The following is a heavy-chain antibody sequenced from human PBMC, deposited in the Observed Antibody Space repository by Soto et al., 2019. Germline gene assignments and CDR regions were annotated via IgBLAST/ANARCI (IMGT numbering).Heavy chain of an antibody. J-gene: IGHJ5*02. Sequence: SETLTLTCTVSGASISGFYRSWIRKSAGKGLEWVWRIYATGTTDYNPSLKSRVMMSVDTSKKQFSLKLKTVTAADTAVYYCCRDGTITLLDWFDPWGQGISVTVSS. D-gene: IGHD1-1*01. V-gene: IGHV4-4*07. CDR2: IYATGTT. CDR3: CRDGTITLLDWFDP. CDR1: GASISGFY.